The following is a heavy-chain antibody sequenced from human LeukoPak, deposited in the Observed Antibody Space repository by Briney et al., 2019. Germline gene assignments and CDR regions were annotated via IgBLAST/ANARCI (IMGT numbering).Heavy chain of an antibody. Sequence: GSLRLSCAASGFTFSSYAMSWVRQAPGKGLEWVANIKQDGSEKYYVDSVKGRFTISRDNAKNSLYLQMNSLRAEDTAVYYCASPALYGNYWGQGTLVTVSS. CDR2: IKQDGSEK. J-gene: IGHJ4*02. D-gene: IGHD1-26*01. CDR1: GFTFSSYA. V-gene: IGHV3-7*01. CDR3: ASPALYGNY.